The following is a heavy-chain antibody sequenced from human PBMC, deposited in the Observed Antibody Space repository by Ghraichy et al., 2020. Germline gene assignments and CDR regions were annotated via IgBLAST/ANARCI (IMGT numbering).Heavy chain of an antibody. CDR2: INHSGST. D-gene: IGHD6-13*01. V-gene: IGHV4-34*01. CDR3: ARSIAAAGTRRYFRIVNWFDP. J-gene: IGHJ5*02. CDR1: GGSFSGYY. Sequence: SETLSLTCAVYGGSFSGYYWSWIRQPPGKGLEWIGEINHSGSTNYNPSLKSRVTISVDTSKNQFSLKLSSVTAADTAVYYCARSIAAAGTRRYFRIVNWFDPWGQGTLVTVSS.